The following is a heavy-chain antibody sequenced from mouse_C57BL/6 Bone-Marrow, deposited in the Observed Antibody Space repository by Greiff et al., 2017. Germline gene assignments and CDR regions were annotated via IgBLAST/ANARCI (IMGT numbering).Heavy chain of an antibody. D-gene: IGHD1-1*01. V-gene: IGHV1-15*01. CDR3: TRRGNYYGSSYECYAMDY. CDR2: IDPETGGT. Sequence: QVQLQQSGAELVRPGASVTLSCKASGYTFTDYEMHWVKQTPVHGLEWIGAIDPETGGTAYNQKFKGKAILTADKSSSTAYMELRSLTSEDSAVYYCTRRGNYYGSSYECYAMDYWGQGTSVTVSS. J-gene: IGHJ4*01. CDR1: GYTFTDYE.